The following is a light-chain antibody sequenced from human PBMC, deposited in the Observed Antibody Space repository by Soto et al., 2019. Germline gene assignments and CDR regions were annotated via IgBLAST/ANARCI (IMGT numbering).Light chain of an antibody. CDR3: QQYYSSWT. Sequence: EIVLTQSPGTLSLSPGEGATLSCRASQSISNTFLAWYQQRPGQAPRILIYGASRRATGIPDRFSGSGSGTYFPLTSSRLAAEDFALYYCQQYYSSWTFGQGTKVEMK. CDR2: GAS. CDR1: QSISNTF. V-gene: IGKV3-20*01. J-gene: IGKJ1*01.